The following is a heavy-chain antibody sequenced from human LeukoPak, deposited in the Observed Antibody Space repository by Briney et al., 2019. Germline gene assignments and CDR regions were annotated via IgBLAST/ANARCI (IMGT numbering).Heavy chain of an antibody. CDR1: GGTFSSYA. Sequence: PWASVKVSCKASGGTFSSYAISWVRQAPGQGLEWMGGIIPIFGTANYAQKFQGRVTITADKSTSTAYMELSSLRSEDTAVYYCARGRIQLWLDPTNYYYYYMDVWGKGTTVTVSS. V-gene: IGHV1-69*06. CDR2: IIPIFGTA. D-gene: IGHD5-18*01. CDR3: ARGRIQLWLDPTNYYYYYMDV. J-gene: IGHJ6*03.